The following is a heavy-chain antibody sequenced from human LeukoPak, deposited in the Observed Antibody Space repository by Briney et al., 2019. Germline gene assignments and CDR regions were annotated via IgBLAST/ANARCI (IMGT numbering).Heavy chain of an antibody. CDR3: ARHPPYYFGELGYYFDY. V-gene: IGHV4-39*01. D-gene: IGHD3-10*01. Sequence: SETLSLTCTVSGGSISSSSYYWGWIRQPPGKGLEWIGSIYYSGSTYYNPSLKSRVTISVDTSKNQFSLKLSSVTAADTAVYYCARHPPYYFGELGYYFDYWGQGTLVTVSS. CDR1: GGSISSSSYY. J-gene: IGHJ4*02. CDR2: IYYSGST.